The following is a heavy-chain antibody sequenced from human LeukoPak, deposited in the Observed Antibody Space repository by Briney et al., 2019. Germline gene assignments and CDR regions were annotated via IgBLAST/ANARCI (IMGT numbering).Heavy chain of an antibody. CDR3: ARYDSSGYYPNWFDP. J-gene: IGHJ5*02. V-gene: IGHV4-39*07. D-gene: IGHD3-22*01. CDR2: IYYSGST. CDR1: GGSISSSSYY. Sequence: SETLSLTCTVSGGSISSSSYYWGWIRQPPGKGLEWIGSIYYSGSTYYNPSLKSRVTISVDTSKNQFSLKLSSVTAADTAVYYCARYDSSGYYPNWFDPWGQGTLVTVSS.